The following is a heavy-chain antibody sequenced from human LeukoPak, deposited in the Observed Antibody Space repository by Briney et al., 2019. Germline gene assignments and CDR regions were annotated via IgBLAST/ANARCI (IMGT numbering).Heavy chain of an antibody. CDR3: ARDLSLAAPGGSDY. CDR2: ISSSNTYI. D-gene: IGHD6-6*01. CDR1: GFTFRSYS. Sequence: GGSVSLPYSASGFTFRSYSMNWVGQAPGEGLEWVSTISSSNTYIYYAVSVKGRFTISRDHAENSVYLQMDSLRGDDTAVYYCARDLSLAAPGGSDYWGQGTLVTVSS. V-gene: IGHV3-21*01. J-gene: IGHJ4*02.